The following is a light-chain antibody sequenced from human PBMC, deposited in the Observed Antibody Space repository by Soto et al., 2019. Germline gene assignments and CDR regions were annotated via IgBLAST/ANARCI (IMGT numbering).Light chain of an antibody. Sequence: EIVMTQSPATLSVSPGERATLSCRASQSVSSNLAWYQQKPGQAPRLLIYGASTRATGIPARFSGSGSETEFSLTIGGLQYEDFAFYCWQLYNNWPPNTVGQGTKVEIK. CDR1: QSVSSN. CDR2: GAS. V-gene: IGKV3D-15*01. J-gene: IGKJ1*01. CDR3: QLYNNWPPNT.